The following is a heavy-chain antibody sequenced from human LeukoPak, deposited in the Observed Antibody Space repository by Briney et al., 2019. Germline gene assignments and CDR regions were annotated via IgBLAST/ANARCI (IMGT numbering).Heavy chain of an antibody. Sequence: SETLSLTCTVSGGSISSSSYYWGWIRQPRGKGLEWIGSIYYSGSTYYNPALKRRVTISVDTSKNQCSLKLSSVTAADTAVYYCARVKAQNYDFWSGYWWFDPWGQGTLVTVSS. CDR3: ARVKAQNYDFWSGYWWFDP. J-gene: IGHJ5*02. D-gene: IGHD3-3*01. CDR1: GGSISSSSYY. V-gene: IGHV4-39*07. CDR2: IYYSGST.